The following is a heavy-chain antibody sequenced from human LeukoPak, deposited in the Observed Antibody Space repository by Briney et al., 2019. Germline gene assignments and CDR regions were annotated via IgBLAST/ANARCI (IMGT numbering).Heavy chain of an antibody. CDR3: ARNWGFYS. V-gene: IGHV3-48*03. D-gene: IGHD7-27*01. CDR2: ISVTGTTM. Sequence: GGSLRLSCAASGFTFSTFEMNWVRQAPGKGLEWVSYISVTGTTMYYADSVKGRFTISRDNAKNSLYLQMSSLRAEDTATYYCARNWGFYSWGQGTPVTVSS. CDR1: GFTFSTFE. J-gene: IGHJ4*02.